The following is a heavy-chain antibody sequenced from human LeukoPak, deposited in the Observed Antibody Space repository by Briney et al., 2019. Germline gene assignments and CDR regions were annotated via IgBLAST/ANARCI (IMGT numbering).Heavy chain of an antibody. CDR1: GYTLTELS. Sequence: ASVKVSCKVSGYTLTELSMHWVRQAPGKGLEWMGGFDPEDGETIYAQKFQGRVTMTEDTSTDTAYMELSSLRSGDTAVYYCATGSDFWSGYSYYMDVWGKGTTVTVSS. CDR2: FDPEDGET. CDR3: ATGSDFWSGYSYYMDV. D-gene: IGHD3-3*01. V-gene: IGHV1-24*01. J-gene: IGHJ6*03.